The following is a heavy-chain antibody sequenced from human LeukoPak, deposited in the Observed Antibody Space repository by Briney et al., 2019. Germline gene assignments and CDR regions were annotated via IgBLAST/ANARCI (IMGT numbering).Heavy chain of an antibody. J-gene: IGHJ4*02. V-gene: IGHV1-46*01. Sequence: GASVKVSCKASGYTLTNYYMQWVRQAPGQGLEWMGIIIPSDGDTNYAQKFQGRITMTRDTSTRIVYMELSSLRSKDTAVYYCARVARPGTSRGLGDYWGQGTLVTVSS. CDR2: IIPSDGDT. CDR1: GYTLTNYY. CDR3: ARVARPGTSRGLGDY. D-gene: IGHD1-7*01.